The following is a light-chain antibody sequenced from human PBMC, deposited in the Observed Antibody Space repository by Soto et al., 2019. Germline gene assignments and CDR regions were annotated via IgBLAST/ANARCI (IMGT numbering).Light chain of an antibody. CDR3: SSYTSTFTRV. V-gene: IGLV2-14*01. J-gene: IGLJ1*01. CDR1: SSDVGGYKY. Sequence: QSALTQPASVSGSPGQSITISCTGTSSDVGGYKYVSWYQQHPGKAPKLMIYEVSNRPSGVSNRLSGSKSGNTASLTISGLQAEDEADYYCSSYTSTFTRVFGTGTKLTVL. CDR2: EVS.